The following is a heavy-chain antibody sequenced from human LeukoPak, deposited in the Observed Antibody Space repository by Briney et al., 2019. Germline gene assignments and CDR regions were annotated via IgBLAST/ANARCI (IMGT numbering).Heavy chain of an antibody. Sequence: SETLSLTCTVSGGSISSYYWSWIRQPPGKGLEWIGYIHYSGSTNYNPSPKSRVTISVDTSKNQFSLKLSSVTAADTAVYYCAREVNYYDSSGFDYWGQGTLVTVSS. J-gene: IGHJ4*02. D-gene: IGHD3-22*01. CDR1: GGSISSYY. V-gene: IGHV4-59*01. CDR2: IHYSGST. CDR3: AREVNYYDSSGFDY.